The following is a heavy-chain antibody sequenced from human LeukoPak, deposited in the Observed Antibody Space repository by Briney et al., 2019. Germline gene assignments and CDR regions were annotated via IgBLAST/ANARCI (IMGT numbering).Heavy chain of an antibody. V-gene: IGHV4-59*12. CDR2: IYYSGST. CDR3: ARGPHSSGLWPYLKYYFDY. CDR1: GGSISSYY. J-gene: IGHJ4*02. Sequence: SETLSLTCTVSGGSISSYYWSWIRQPPGKGLEWIGYIYYSGSTNYNPSLKSRVTISVDTSKNQFSLKLSSVTAADAAVYYCARGPHSSGLWPYLKYYFDYWGQGTLVTVSS. D-gene: IGHD6-19*01.